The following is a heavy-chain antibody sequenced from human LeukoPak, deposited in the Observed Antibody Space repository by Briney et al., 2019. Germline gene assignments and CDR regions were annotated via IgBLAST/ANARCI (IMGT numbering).Heavy chain of an antibody. D-gene: IGHD3-10*01. Sequence: RSSETLSLTCTVSGGSISSSSYYWGWVRQPPGKGLEWIGSIYYSGSTYYNPSLKSRVTISVDTSKNQFSLKLSSVTAADTAVYYCARSEGFYYGSGSYSFDPWGQGTLVTVSS. J-gene: IGHJ5*02. CDR1: GGSISSSSYY. V-gene: IGHV4-39*01. CDR3: ARSEGFYYGSGSYSFDP. CDR2: IYYSGST.